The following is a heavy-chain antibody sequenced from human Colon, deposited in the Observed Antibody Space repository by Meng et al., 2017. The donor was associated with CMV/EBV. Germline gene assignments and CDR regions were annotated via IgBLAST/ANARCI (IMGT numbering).Heavy chain of an antibody. V-gene: IGHV4-39*01. CDR2: IYYSGST. D-gene: IGHD4-23*01. J-gene: IGHJ4*02. Sequence: SNSSSSYFWGWIRQPPGKGQEWIGSIYYSGSTYYNPSLKSRVTVSVDTSKNQFSLKLSSVTAADTAVYYCARSNIGEYYGGNKGLFDYWGQGTLVTVSS. CDR3: ARSNIGEYYGGNKGLFDY. CDR1: SNSSSSYF.